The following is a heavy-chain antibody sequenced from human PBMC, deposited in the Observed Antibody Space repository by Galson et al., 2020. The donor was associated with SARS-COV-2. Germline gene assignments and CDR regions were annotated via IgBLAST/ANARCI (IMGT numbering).Heavy chain of an antibody. J-gene: IGHJ6*03. CDR1: GFTFSSYT. Sequence: GESLKISCAASGFTFSSYTMNWVRQAPGKGLECVSSISSSNSYIYYAASVKGRFTISRDNAKNSLFLQLNSLRAEDTAVYYCARDGSIYNEYYMDVWGKGTTVTVSS. D-gene: IGHD1-1*01. V-gene: IGHV3-21*01. CDR3: ARDGSIYNEYYMDV. CDR2: ISSSNSYI.